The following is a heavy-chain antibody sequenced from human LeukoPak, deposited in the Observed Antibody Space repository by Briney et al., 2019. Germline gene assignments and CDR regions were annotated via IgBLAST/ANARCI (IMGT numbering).Heavy chain of an antibody. J-gene: IGHJ6*03. CDR2: MNLNNSNR. D-gene: IGHD2-15*01. CDR1: GYSFTTYD. V-gene: IGHV1-8*01. CDR3: ARGPQAPGYCSGGSCYSFYYYDMDV. Sequence: ASVKLSCKASGYSFTTYDINWVRHGDGQGHELESMMNLNNSNRGYSQKFQGRVTMTRNTSISTAYMELSSLRSEDTAVYYCARGPQAPGYCSGGSCYSFYYYDMDVWGKGTTVTVSS.